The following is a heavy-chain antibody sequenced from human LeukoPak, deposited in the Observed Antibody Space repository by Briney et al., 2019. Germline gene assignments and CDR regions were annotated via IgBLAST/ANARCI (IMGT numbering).Heavy chain of an antibody. J-gene: IGHJ3*02. CDR1: GGSISSSSYF. Sequence: SETLSLTCTVSGGSISSSSYFWGWIRQPPGKGLEWIGSIYYSGSTYYNPSLKSRVTISVDTSKNQFSLKLSSATAADTAVYYCARVWPSMVRGVIIGDAFDIWGQGTMVTVSS. CDR3: ARVWPSMVRGVIIGDAFDI. V-gene: IGHV4-39*07. CDR2: IYYSGST. D-gene: IGHD3-10*01.